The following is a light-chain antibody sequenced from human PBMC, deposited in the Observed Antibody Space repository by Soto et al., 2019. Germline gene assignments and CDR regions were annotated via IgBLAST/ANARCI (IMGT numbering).Light chain of an antibody. CDR2: EVS. J-gene: IGLJ2*01. CDR1: SSDVGGYNY. Sequence: QSALPQPASVSGSPGQSITISCTGTSSDVGGYNYVSWYQQHPGKAPKLMIYEVSNRPSGVSHRCSGSKSSNTASLTSSWLQAEDEADYYCSSYTSSSTVVVGGGTKLTVL. V-gene: IGLV2-14*01. CDR3: SSYTSSSTVV.